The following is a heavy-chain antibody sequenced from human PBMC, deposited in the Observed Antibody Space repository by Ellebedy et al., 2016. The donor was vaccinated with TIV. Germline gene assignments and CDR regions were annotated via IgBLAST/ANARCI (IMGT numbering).Heavy chain of an antibody. CDR1: GFTFSPYS. CDR2: ISSSSSTI. CDR3: VNSGDYVFYYFDY. D-gene: IGHD1-26*01. V-gene: IGHV3-48*01. Sequence: GESLKISCAASGFTFSPYSMNWVRQAPGKGLEWVSYISSSSSTIYYADSVKGRFTISRDNSKNTLYLQMNSLRAEDTAEYFCVNSGDYVFYYFDYWGQGTLITVSS. J-gene: IGHJ4*02.